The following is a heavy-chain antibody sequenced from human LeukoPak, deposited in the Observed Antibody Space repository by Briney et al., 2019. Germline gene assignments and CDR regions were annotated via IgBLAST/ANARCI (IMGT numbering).Heavy chain of an antibody. CDR3: ARRSAPSYYDILTGYSGNWFDP. CDR2: IYYSGST. CDR1: GGSISSSSYY. D-gene: IGHD3-9*01. V-gene: IGHV4-39*01. J-gene: IGHJ5*02. Sequence: PSETLSLTCTVSGGSISSSSYYWGWIRQPPGKGLEWIGSIYYSGSTYYNPSLKSRVTISVDTSKNQFSLKLSSVTAADTAVYYCARRSAPSYYDILTGYSGNWFDPWGQGTLVTVS.